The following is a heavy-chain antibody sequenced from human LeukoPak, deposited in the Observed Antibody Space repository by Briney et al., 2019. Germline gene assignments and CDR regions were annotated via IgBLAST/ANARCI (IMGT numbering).Heavy chain of an antibody. CDR3: ARDNDCSSTSCYGNWFDP. V-gene: IGHV3-7*01. CDR2: IKQDGSEK. D-gene: IGHD2-2*01. CDR1: GFTFSSYW. J-gene: IGHJ5*02. Sequence: GGSLRLSCAASGFTFSSYWMSWVRQAPGKGLEWVANIKQDGSEKYYVDSVKGRFTISRDNAKNSLYLQMNSLRAEDTAVYYCARDNDCSSTSCYGNWFDPWGQGTLVTVSS.